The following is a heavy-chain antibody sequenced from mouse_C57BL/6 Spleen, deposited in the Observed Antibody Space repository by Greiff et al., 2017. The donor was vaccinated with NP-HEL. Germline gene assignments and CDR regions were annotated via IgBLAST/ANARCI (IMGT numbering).Heavy chain of an antibody. J-gene: IGHJ1*03. D-gene: IGHD1-1*01. V-gene: IGHV1-64*01. CDR1: GYTFTSYW. Sequence: VQLQQPGAELVKPGASVKLSCKASGYTFTSYWMHWVKQRPGQGLEWIGMIHPNSGSTNYNEKFKSKATLTVDKSSSTAYMQLSSLTSEDSAVYYCARGGYGSSYEGYFDVWGTGTTVTVSS. CDR3: ARGGYGSSYEGYFDV. CDR2: IHPNSGST.